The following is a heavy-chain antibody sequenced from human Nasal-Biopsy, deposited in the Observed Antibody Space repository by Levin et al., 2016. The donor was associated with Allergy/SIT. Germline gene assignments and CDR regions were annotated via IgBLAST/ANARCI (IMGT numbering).Heavy chain of an antibody. CDR3: ARGVYYDSGGYYSSDPFDI. J-gene: IGHJ3*02. CDR2: IGTAGET. D-gene: IGHD3-22*01. V-gene: IGHV3-13*04. CDR1: GFTFSNYD. Sequence: GGSLRLSCAASGFTFSNYDMHWVRQPTGKGLEWVSAIGTAGETYYSGSVKGRFTVSRENAKKSFYFQMNSLRAGDTAVYYCARGVYYDSGGYYSSDPFDIWGQGTMVTVSS.